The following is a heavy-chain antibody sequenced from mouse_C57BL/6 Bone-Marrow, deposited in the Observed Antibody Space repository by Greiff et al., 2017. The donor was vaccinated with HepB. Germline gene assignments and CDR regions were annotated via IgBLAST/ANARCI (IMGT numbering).Heavy chain of an antibody. V-gene: IGHV14-4*01. D-gene: IGHD2-1*01. CDR1: GFNIKDDY. CDR2: IDPENGDT. Sequence: VQLQQSGAELVRPGASVKLSCTASGFNIKDDYMHWVKQRPEQGLEWIGWIDPENGDTEYASKFQGKATITADTSSNTAYLQLSSLTSEDSAVYFCARERIRGNSWFAYWGQGTLVTVSA. CDR3: ARERIRGNSWFAY. J-gene: IGHJ3*01.